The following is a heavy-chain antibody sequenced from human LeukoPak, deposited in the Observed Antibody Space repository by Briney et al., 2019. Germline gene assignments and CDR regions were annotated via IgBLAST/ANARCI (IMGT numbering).Heavy chain of an antibody. D-gene: IGHD3-22*01. V-gene: IGHV1-18*01. J-gene: IGHJ4*02. CDR3: ARPSRYDSSGYYYFDY. Sequence: ASVKVSCKASGYTFTSYDINWVRQATGQGLEWMGWISAYNGNTNYAQKLQGRVTMTTDTSTSTAYMELRSLRSDDTAVYYCARPSRYDSSGYYYFDYWGQGTLVTVSS. CDR2: ISAYNGNT. CDR1: GYTFTSYD.